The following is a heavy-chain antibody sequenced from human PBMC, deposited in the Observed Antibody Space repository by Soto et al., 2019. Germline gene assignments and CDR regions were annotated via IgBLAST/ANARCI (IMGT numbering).Heavy chain of an antibody. Sequence: SVKVSLKASRYTFTSYGISWVRQAPGQGLEWMGWIRAYNGYTNYAQKFQGRVTVTPDTSTSTAYMELRNLISDDTAIYYCARASDGYRSGWYVGYFDFWGQGTLVTVSS. J-gene: IGHJ4*02. CDR3: ARASDGYRSGWYVGYFDF. V-gene: IGHV1-18*04. CDR1: RYTFTSYG. CDR2: IRAYNGYT. D-gene: IGHD6-19*01.